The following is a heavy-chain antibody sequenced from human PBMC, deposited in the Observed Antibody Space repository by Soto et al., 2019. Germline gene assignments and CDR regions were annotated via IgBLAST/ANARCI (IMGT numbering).Heavy chain of an antibody. CDR1: DDSIGPYY. V-gene: IGHV4-4*08. CDR2: VYTSGST. J-gene: IGHJ4*02. Sequence: SETLSLTCSISDDSIGPYYWTWIRQPPRKGLQWIGYVYTSGSTNYNSSLKSRVTISLDASNSQFSLTMSSVTAADTGVYYWAREVVGNTWPGIFDAWGRGXLVTVSS. CDR3: AREVVGNTWPGIFDA.